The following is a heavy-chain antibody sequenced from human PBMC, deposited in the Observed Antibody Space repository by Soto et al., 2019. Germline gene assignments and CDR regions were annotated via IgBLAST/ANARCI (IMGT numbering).Heavy chain of an antibody. V-gene: IGHV3-21*01. J-gene: IGHJ3*02. CDR2: ISSSSSYI. D-gene: IGHD3-22*01. CDR1: GFTFSSYS. Sequence: EVQLVESGGGLVKPGGSLRLSCAASGFTFSSYSMNWVRQAPGKGLEWVSSISSSSSYIYYADSVTGRFTISRDNAKNSLYLQMNSLRAEDTAVYYCARAVDDTSGYYPYDAFDIWGQGTMVTVSS. CDR3: ARAVDDTSGYYPYDAFDI.